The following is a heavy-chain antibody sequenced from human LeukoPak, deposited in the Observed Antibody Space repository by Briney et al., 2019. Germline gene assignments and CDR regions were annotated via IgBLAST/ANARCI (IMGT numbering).Heavy chain of an antibody. Sequence: SQTLSLTCTDSGGSISSGSYYWSWIQQPAGKGLEWIGRIYTSGSTNYNPSLKSRVTISVDTSKNQFSLKLSSVTAADTAVYYCARSSLIAVAGTVYMDVWGKGTTVTVSS. CDR2: IYTSGST. V-gene: IGHV4-61*02. D-gene: IGHD6-19*01. J-gene: IGHJ6*03. CDR3: ARSSLIAVAGTVYMDV. CDR1: GGSISSGSYY.